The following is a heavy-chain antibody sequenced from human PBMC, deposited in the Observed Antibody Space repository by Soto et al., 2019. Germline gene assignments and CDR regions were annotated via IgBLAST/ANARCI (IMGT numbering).Heavy chain of an antibody. D-gene: IGHD3-10*01. CDR3: ASDGSGSYPRFDP. CDR1: GGSISSYY. Sequence: QVQLQESGPGLVKPSETLSLTCTVSGGSISSYYWSWIRQPPGKGLEWIGYIYYSGSTNYNPSLKSRVTISVDTSKNQFSLKLSSVTAADKAVYYCASDGSGSYPRFDPWGQGTLVTVSS. V-gene: IGHV4-59*01. CDR2: IYYSGST. J-gene: IGHJ5*02.